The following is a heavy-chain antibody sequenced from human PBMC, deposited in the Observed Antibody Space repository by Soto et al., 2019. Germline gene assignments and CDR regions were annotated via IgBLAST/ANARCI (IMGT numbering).Heavy chain of an antibody. J-gene: IGHJ6*02. Sequence: SVKVSCKASGGTFSSYAISWVRQAPGQGLEWMGGIIPIFGTANYAQKFQGRVTITADESTSTAYMELSSLRSEDTAVYYCARGTVVAGTHYYYYGMDVWGQGTTVTVSS. CDR3: ARGTVVAGTHYYYYGMDV. D-gene: IGHD6-19*01. CDR1: GGTFSSYA. CDR2: IIPIFGTA. V-gene: IGHV1-69*13.